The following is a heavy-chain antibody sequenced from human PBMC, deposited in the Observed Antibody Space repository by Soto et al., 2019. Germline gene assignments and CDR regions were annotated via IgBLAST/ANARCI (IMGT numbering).Heavy chain of an antibody. CDR1: GHTFTGYY. Sequence: WXSGKVSCKASGHTFTGYYIDWVQHSPGQGLEWMGWINPNSGGTNYAQKFQGRVTMTRDTSISTAYMELSRLRSDDTAVYYCARAGVHYYYYYGMDVWGQVTTVTVYS. CDR3: ARAGVHYYYYYGMDV. V-gene: IGHV1-2*02. J-gene: IGHJ6*02. D-gene: IGHD7-27*01. CDR2: INPNSGGT.